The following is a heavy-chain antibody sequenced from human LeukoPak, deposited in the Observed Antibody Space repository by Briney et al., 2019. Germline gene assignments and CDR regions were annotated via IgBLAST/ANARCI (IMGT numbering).Heavy chain of an antibody. CDR3: VRDDYGMDV. Sequence: GGSLRLSCAASGFTFDDYGMSWVRQAPGEGLMWVSRINAGGSSANYADSVKGRFTVSRDNAKNTLYLQMNGLRVEDTAVYFCVRDDYGMDVWGQGTAVIVSS. V-gene: IGHV3-74*01. CDR2: INAGGSSA. J-gene: IGHJ6*02. CDR1: GFTFDDYG.